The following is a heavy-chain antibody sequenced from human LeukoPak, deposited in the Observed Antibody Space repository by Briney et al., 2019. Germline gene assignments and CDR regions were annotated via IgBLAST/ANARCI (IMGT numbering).Heavy chain of an antibody. CDR2: ISASGGST. Sequence: GGSLRLSCAASGFTFSSYGMSWVRQAPGKGLEWVSAISASGGSTYYADSVKGRFTISRDNSKNTLYLQMNSLRAEDTAVYYCAKYVEMATIRELDYWGQGTLVTVSS. CDR1: GFTFSSYG. J-gene: IGHJ4*02. D-gene: IGHD5-24*01. V-gene: IGHV3-23*01. CDR3: AKYVEMATIRELDY.